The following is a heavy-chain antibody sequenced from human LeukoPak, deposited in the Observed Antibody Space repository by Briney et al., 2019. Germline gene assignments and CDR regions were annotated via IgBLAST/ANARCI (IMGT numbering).Heavy chain of an antibody. CDR1: GGTFSSYA. Sequence: SVKVSCKASGGTFSSYAISWVRQAPGQGLEWMGGIIPIFGTANYAQKFQGRVTITADESTSTAYMELSSLRSEDTAVYYCARDLKGRNYFDYWGQGTLVTVSS. CDR2: IIPIFGTA. J-gene: IGHJ4*02. V-gene: IGHV1-69*13. CDR3: ARDLKGRNYFDY.